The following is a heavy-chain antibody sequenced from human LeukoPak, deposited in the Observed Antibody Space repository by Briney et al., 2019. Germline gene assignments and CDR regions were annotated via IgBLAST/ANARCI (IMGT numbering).Heavy chain of an antibody. CDR1: GYTFTSYS. CDR2: INAGNGNT. CDR3: ARGPRGPIEGQEDAFDI. V-gene: IGHV1-3*01. Sequence: ASVKVSCKASGYTFTSYSMHWVRQAPGQRLEWMGWINAGNGNTKYSQKFQGRVTITRDTSASTAYMELSSLRSEDTAVYYCARGPRGPIEGQEDAFDIWGQGTMVTVSS. J-gene: IGHJ3*02. D-gene: IGHD3-16*01.